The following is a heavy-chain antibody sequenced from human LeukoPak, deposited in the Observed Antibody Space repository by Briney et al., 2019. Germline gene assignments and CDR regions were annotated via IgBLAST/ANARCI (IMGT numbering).Heavy chain of an antibody. CDR2: MYYSGST. CDR1: GYSISSGYY. V-gene: IGHV4-38-2*02. D-gene: IGHD6-19*01. CDR3: ARAGGSGLIDY. J-gene: IGHJ4*02. Sequence: SETLPLTCTVSGYSISSGYYWGWIRQPPGKGLEWIGSMYYSGSTYYNPSLKSRVTISINTSKNQFSLKLSSVTAADTAVYYCARAGGSGLIDYWGQGTLVTVSS.